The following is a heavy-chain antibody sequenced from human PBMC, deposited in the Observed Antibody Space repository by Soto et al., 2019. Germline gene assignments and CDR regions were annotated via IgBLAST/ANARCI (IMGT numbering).Heavy chain of an antibody. Sequence: EVQLVESGGGLVQPGGSLRLSCTASGFTFSDSWMTWVRQAPGKGLEWVARIKPDESEKKYADSVKGRFSISRDNAKNSMYLQMESRRGEDTAVYYCVRGGSNYASWGQGTLVTVSS. D-gene: IGHD4-4*01. J-gene: IGHJ5*02. CDR3: VRGGSNYAS. CDR1: GFTFSDSW. CDR2: IKPDESEK. V-gene: IGHV3-7*01.